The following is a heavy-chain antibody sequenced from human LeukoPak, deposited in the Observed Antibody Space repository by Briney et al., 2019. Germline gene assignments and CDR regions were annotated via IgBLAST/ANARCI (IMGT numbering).Heavy chain of an antibody. CDR3: AKDRLASGTADYFDY. CDR1: GFTFSSYA. V-gene: IGHV3-23*01. D-gene: IGHD3-10*01. J-gene: IGHJ4*02. CDR2: IDGSGGST. Sequence: PGGSLRLSCAASGFTFSSYAMNWVRQAPGKGLEWVSSIDGSGGSTYYADSVKGRFTISRDNSKNTLYLQMNSLRAEDTAVYYCAKDRLASGTADYFDYWGQGTLVTVSS.